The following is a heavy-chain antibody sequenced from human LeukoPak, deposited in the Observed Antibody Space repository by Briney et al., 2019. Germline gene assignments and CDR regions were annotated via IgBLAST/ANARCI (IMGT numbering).Heavy chain of an antibody. Sequence: SQTLSLTCTVSGAAISSGAFSWNWVRQLPGKGLEWIGYTFHSGSPEYNPSLKSRVTISVDTSKNQFSLKLSSVTAADTAVYYCARQGYYDYVWGSYRYYFDYWGQGTLVTVSS. V-gene: IGHV4-30-2*06. D-gene: IGHD3-16*02. CDR1: GAAISSGAFS. CDR2: TFHSGSP. J-gene: IGHJ4*02. CDR3: ARQGYYDYVWGSYRYYFDY.